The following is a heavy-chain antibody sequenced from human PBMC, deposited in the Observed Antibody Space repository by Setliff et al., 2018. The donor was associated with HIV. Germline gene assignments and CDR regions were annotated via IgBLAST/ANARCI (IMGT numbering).Heavy chain of an antibody. Sequence: ASVKVSCKASGGTSSTYAINWVRQAPGQGLEWMGWMNPNSGNAGSVQKFQGRVTMTMNTSINTAYMELNSLKSEDTAVYYCARGGSLHGSGTSGSAYFDSWGQGALVTVSS. V-gene: IGHV1-8*01. J-gene: IGHJ4*02. CDR3: ARGGSLHGSGTSGSAYFDS. CDR1: GGTSSTYA. D-gene: IGHD3-10*01. CDR2: MNPNSGNA.